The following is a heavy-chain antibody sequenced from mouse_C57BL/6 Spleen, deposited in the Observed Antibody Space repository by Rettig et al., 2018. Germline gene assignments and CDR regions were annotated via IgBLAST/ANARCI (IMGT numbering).Heavy chain of an antibody. V-gene: IGHV1-55*01. D-gene: IGHD2-1*01. Sequence: FKSKATLTVDTSSSTAYMQLSSLTSEDSAVYYCARNYGNYVGYYFDYWGQGTTLTVSS. CDR3: ARNYGNYVGYYFDY. J-gene: IGHJ2*01.